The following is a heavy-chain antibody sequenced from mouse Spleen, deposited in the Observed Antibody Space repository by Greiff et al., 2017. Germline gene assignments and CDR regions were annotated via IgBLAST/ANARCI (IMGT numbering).Heavy chain of an antibody. V-gene: IGHV1-82*01. Sequence: VQGVESGPELVKPGASVKISCKASGYAFSSSWMNWVKQRPGKGLEWIGRIYPGDGDTNYNGKFKGKATLTADKSSSTAYMQLSSLTSEDSAVYFCARTSFTTVVAMDYWGQGTSVTVSS. D-gene: IGHD1-1*01. CDR2: IYPGDGDT. J-gene: IGHJ4*01. CDR3: ARTSFTTVVAMDY. CDR1: GYAFSSSW.